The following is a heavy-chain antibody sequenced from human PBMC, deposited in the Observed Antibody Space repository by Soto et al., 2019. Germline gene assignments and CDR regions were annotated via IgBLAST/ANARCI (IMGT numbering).Heavy chain of an antibody. CDR1: GGTFSSYA. CDR3: ARDSVHKPAYYDILTGSYYFDY. D-gene: IGHD3-9*01. Sequence: QLQLVQSGAEVKKPGSSVKVSCKASGGTFSSYAISWVRQAPGQGLEWMGGIIPIFGTANYAQKFQGRVTITADESTSTAYMELSSLRSEDTAVYYCARDSVHKPAYYDILTGSYYFDYWGQGTLVTVSS. J-gene: IGHJ4*02. CDR2: IIPIFGTA. V-gene: IGHV1-69*01.